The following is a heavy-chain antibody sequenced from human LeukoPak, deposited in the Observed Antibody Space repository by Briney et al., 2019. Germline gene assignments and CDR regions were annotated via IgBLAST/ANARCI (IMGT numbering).Heavy chain of an antibody. CDR2: ITSSGSTI. CDR3: ARDRTGYAVSYRNAFDI. Sequence: NAGGSLRLSCAGSGFTFTDFYMSWIRQAPGQGLEWVSYITSSGSTIYYADSVKGRFTISRDNAKNSLYLQMNSLRAEDTAVYYCARDRTGYAVSYRNAFDIWGQGTMVTVSS. D-gene: IGHD1-26*01. CDR1: GFTFTDFY. J-gene: IGHJ3*02. V-gene: IGHV3-11*01.